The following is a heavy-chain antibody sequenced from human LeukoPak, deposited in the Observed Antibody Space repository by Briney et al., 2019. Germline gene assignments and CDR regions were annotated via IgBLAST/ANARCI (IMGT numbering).Heavy chain of an antibody. V-gene: IGHV4-39*01. CDR3: ATHYGP. J-gene: IGHJ5*02. CDR2: IYDSGIT. Sequence: SETLSLTCTVSGGSIRRRYYYWGWIRQPPGEGLEWIGSIYDSGITYYNPSLKSRVTIFLDTSKNQFSLKQNSVTDADTAVYYCATHYGPWGQGTLVTVSS. CDR1: GGSIRRRYYY. D-gene: IGHD3-10*01.